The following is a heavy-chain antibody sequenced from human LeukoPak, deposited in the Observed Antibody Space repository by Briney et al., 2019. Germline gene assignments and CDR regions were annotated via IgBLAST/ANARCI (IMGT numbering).Heavy chain of an antibody. CDR3: AKHGGSWTFDY. CDR2: LYDSGST. V-gene: IGHV4-59*08. Sequence: PSETLSLTCTVSGVSISTYYWSWIRQPPGKGVEWIGYLYDSGSTSYNTSLKSRVTISVDTSKNQFSLKLSSVTAADTAMYYCAKHGGSWTFDYWGQGTLVTVSS. D-gene: IGHD6-13*01. CDR1: GVSISTYY. J-gene: IGHJ4*02.